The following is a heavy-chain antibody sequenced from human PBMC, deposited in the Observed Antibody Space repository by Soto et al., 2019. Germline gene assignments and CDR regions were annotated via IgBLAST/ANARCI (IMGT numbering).Heavy chain of an antibody. V-gene: IGHV4-39*01. D-gene: IGHD2-15*01. CDR3: ARQGGRTEDYYYYGMDV. Sequence: TSETLSLTCTVSGGSISSSSYYWGWIRPPPGKGLEWIGSIYYSGSTYYNPSLKSRATISVDTSKNQFSLKLSSVTAADTAVYYCARQGGRTEDYYYYGMDVWGQGTTVTVSS. J-gene: IGHJ6*02. CDR2: IYYSGST. CDR1: GGSISSSSYY.